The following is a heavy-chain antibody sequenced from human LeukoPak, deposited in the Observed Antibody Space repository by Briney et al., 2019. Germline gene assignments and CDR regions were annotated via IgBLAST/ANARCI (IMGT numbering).Heavy chain of an antibody. J-gene: IGHJ5*02. D-gene: IGHD6-6*01. Sequence: SETLSLTCAVYGGSFSGYYWSWIRQPPGKGLEWIGEINHSGSTNYNPSLKSRVTISVDTSKNQFSLKLSSVTAADTAVYYCARGVRYSSRFDPWGQGTLVTVSS. CDR2: INHSGST. CDR1: GGSFSGYY. V-gene: IGHV4-34*01. CDR3: ARGVRYSSRFDP.